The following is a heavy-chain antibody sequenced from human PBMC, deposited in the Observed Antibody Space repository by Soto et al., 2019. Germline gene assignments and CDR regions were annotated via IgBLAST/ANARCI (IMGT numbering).Heavy chain of an antibody. D-gene: IGHD3-22*01. Sequence: PSRTLSLTCAISVDSVSSNSAAWNWIRQSPSRGLEWLGRTYYRSKWYNDYAVSVKSRITINPDTSKNQFSLQLNSVTPEDTAVYYCARDEGYYDSSGYRGGAFDIWGQGTMVTVSS. CDR2: TYYRSKWYN. J-gene: IGHJ3*02. CDR1: VDSVSSNSAA. CDR3: ARDEGYYDSSGYRGGAFDI. V-gene: IGHV6-1*01.